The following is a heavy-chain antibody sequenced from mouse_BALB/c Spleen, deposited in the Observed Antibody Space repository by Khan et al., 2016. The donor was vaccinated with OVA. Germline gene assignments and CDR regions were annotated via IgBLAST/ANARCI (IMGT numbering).Heavy chain of an antibody. Sequence: VQLKQSGAALVRPGAVVNLSRKASGFNIKDYYMNWVKQRPEQGLEWIGWIDPENGNTIYDPKFQGKASISSDTSSNTAYLQLSNLTSEDTAVYYCTRHGYSPWFAYWGQGTLVTVSA. CDR2: IDPENGNT. CDR3: TRHGYSPWFAY. D-gene: IGHD2-3*01. CDR1: GFNIKDYY. J-gene: IGHJ3*01. V-gene: IGHV14-1*02.